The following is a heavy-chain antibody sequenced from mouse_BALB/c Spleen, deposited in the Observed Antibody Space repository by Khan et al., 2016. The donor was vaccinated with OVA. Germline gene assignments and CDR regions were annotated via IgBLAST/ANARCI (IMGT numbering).Heavy chain of an antibody. CDR2: INPSSGYT. CDR3: ARDRIDY. Sequence: VQLQQSGAELAKPGASVKMSCKASGYTFISYWMHWVKQRPGQGLEWIGYINPSSGYTEYNQNFKDKATLTADKSSSTAYMQLSSLTSEDSAVYYCARDRIDYWGQGTTLTVSS. J-gene: IGHJ2*01. V-gene: IGHV1-7*01. CDR1: GYTFISYW.